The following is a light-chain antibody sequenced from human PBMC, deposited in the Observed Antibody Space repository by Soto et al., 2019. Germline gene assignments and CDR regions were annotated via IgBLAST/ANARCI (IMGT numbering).Light chain of an antibody. CDR1: QGISSY. CDR2: AAS. Sequence: AIRMTQSPSSLSASTGDRVTITCRASQGISSYLAWYQQKPGKAPKLLIYAASTLQSGVPSRFSGSGSGTDFTLTISCLQSEDFGTYYCQQYYSYPHAFGPGTKVDIK. CDR3: QQYYSYPHA. J-gene: IGKJ3*01. V-gene: IGKV1-8*01.